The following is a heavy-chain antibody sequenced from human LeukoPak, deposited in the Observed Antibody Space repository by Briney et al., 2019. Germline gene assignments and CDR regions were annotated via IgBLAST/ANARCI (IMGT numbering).Heavy chain of an antibody. CDR1: GGSINTYY. D-gene: IGHD4-23*01. CDR2: FYTSGTT. V-gene: IGHV4-4*07. CDR3: ARTVVTLDWYFDL. Sequence: SETLSLTCTVSGGSINTYYWSWIRQPAGKGLEWIGRFYTSGTTNYNPSLKSRVTMSIDTSKNQVSLKMRSVTAADTAVYYCARTVVTLDWYFDLWGRGTLVSVSS. J-gene: IGHJ2*01.